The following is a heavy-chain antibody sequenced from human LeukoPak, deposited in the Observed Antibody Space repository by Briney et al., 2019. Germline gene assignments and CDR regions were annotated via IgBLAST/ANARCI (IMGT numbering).Heavy chain of an antibody. Sequence: ASVKVSCKVSGYTFTDYYMHWVQQAPGKGLEWMGLVDPEDGKTIYAEKFQGRVTITADTSTDTAYMELSSLRSEDTAVYYCATGVVVPAALDYWGQGTLVTVSS. V-gene: IGHV1-69-2*01. J-gene: IGHJ4*02. CDR1: GYTFTDYY. CDR2: VDPEDGKT. CDR3: ATGVVVPAALDY. D-gene: IGHD2-2*01.